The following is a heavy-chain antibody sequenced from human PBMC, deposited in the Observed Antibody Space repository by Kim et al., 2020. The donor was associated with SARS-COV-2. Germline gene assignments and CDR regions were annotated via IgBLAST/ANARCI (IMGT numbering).Heavy chain of an antibody. CDR3: ARHINYYGSGRFFDY. V-gene: IGHV5-51*01. D-gene: IGHD3-10*01. J-gene: IGHJ4*02. Sequence: PSFQGQVTISADKSISTAYLQWSSLKASDTAMYYCARHINYYGSGRFFDYWGQGTLVTVSS.